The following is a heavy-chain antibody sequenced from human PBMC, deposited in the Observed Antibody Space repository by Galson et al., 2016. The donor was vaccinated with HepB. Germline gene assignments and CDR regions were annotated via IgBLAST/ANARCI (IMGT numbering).Heavy chain of an antibody. CDR2: ISTKGNSYAT. CDR3: SRQRAARLISYNMDV. D-gene: IGHD6-6*01. J-gene: IGHJ6*02. CDR1: GFIFTGSA. V-gene: IGHV3-73*01. Sequence: SLRLSCAASGFIFTGSAMHWVRQASGKGLEWVGRISTKGNSYATAYAASVKGRFTISRDDSKSTAYLQMNSLTSEDTAVYYCSRQRAARLISYNMDVWGQGTTVTVSS.